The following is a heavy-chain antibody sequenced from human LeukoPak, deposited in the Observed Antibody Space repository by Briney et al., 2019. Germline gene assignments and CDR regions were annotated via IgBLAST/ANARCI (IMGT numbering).Heavy chain of an antibody. V-gene: IGHV3-33*01. Sequence: PGGSLRLSCAASGFTFSSYGMHWVRQAPGKGLEWVAVIWYDGSNKYYADSVKGRFTISRDNSKNTLYLQMNSLRAEDTAVYYCARAEYCSSTSCYSGGRLYSSSAGDYWGQGTLVTVSS. D-gene: IGHD2-2*01. CDR2: IWYDGSNK. CDR3: ARAEYCSSTSCYSGGRLYSSSAGDY. CDR1: GFTFSSYG. J-gene: IGHJ4*02.